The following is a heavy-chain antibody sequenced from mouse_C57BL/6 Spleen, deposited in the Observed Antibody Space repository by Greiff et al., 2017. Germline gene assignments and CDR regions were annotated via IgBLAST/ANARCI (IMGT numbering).Heavy chain of an antibody. V-gene: IGHV1-54*01. J-gene: IGHJ4*01. CDR3: ARYDYYAMDY. Sequence: QVQLQQSGAELVRPGTSVKVSCKASGFAFTNYLIEWVKQRPGQGLEWIGVLNPGSGGTNYNKKFKGKATLTADKSSSTAYMQLSSLTSEDAAVYCCARYDYYAMDYWGQGTSVTVSS. CDR2: LNPGSGGT. CDR1: GFAFTNYL.